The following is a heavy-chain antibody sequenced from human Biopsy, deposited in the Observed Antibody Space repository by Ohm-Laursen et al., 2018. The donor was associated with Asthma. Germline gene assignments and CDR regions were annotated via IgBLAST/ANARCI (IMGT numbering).Heavy chain of an antibody. D-gene: IGHD3-9*01. CDR2: INAGNGNT. V-gene: IGHV1-3*01. CDR1: GYTFINYA. CDR3: ARTYYDFLTGQVNDAFAM. Sequence: GASVKVSCKVSGYTFINYAIHWVRQALGQRLEWMGWINAGNGNTKYSQKFQGRVTISRDTSASTAYMDLSSLRSEDTAVYYCARTYYDFLTGQVNDAFAMWGQGTMVTVSS. J-gene: IGHJ3*02.